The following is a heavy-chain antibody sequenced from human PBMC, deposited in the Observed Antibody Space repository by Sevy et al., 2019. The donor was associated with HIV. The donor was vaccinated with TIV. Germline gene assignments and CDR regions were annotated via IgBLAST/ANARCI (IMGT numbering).Heavy chain of an antibody. Sequence: SETLSLTCAVSGASIISSAWWTWVRQPPGKRLEWIGKRYHSGSTTYNPSLKSRVTISVDDSKNQFSLHLKSVTAADTAIYYCARGAIAAAGHSYGMDVWGQGTTVTVSS. CDR1: GASIISSAW. J-gene: IGHJ6*02. V-gene: IGHV4-4*02. CDR2: RYHSGST. D-gene: IGHD6-13*01. CDR3: ARGAIAAAGHSYGMDV.